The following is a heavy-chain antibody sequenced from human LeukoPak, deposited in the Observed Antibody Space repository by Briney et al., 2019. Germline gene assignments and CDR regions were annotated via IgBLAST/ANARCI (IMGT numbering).Heavy chain of an antibody. Sequence: SETLSLTCTVSGGSISSGGYYWSWIRQHPGKGLEWIGYIYYSGSTYYNPSLKSRVTISVDTSKNQFSLKLSSVTAADTAVYYCARLSLNDFWSGYYTPLQGYYFDYWGQGTLVTVSS. CDR3: ARLSLNDFWSGYYTPLQGYYFDY. J-gene: IGHJ4*02. V-gene: IGHV4-31*03. CDR1: GGSISSGGYY. D-gene: IGHD3-3*01. CDR2: IYYSGST.